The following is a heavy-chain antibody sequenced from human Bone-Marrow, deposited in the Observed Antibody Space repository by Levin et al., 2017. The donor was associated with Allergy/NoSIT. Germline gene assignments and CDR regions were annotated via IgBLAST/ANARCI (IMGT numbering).Heavy chain of an antibody. D-gene: IGHD6-19*01. J-gene: IGHJ2*01. Sequence: PGGSLRLSCAVSGFTFSRYWMHWVRQAPGKGLVWISRITSDGISTNYADSVKGRFTISRDNAKNTLYLQMNSLRAEDTALYHCARHSSGWGSYYYFDLWGRGTLVTVSS. CDR1: GFTFSRYW. CDR2: ITSDGIST. CDR3: ARHSSGWGSYYYFDL. V-gene: IGHV3-74*01.